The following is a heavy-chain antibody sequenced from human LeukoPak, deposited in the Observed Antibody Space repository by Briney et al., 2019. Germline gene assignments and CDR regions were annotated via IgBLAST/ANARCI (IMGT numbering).Heavy chain of an antibody. CDR2: INPSGGST. Sequence: ASVKVSCKASGYTFTSYYMHWVRQAPGQGLEWMGIINPSGGSTSYAQKFQGRVTMTRDTSTSTVYMELSSLRSEDTAVYYCARVWGYCSSTSCYSLYYYGMDAWGQGTTVTVSS. CDR1: GYTFTSYY. J-gene: IGHJ6*02. D-gene: IGHD2-2*02. V-gene: IGHV1-46*01. CDR3: ARVWGYCSSTSCYSLYYYGMDA.